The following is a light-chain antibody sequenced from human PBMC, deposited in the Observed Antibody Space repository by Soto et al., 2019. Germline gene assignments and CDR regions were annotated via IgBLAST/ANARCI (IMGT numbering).Light chain of an antibody. V-gene: IGLV1-51*01. J-gene: IGLJ1*01. CDR1: SSNIGNNY. CDR3: GTWDSSMSAGV. CDR2: DNN. Sequence: QSVLTQPPSVSAAPGQKVTISCSGSSSNIGNNYVSWYQQLPGTAPKLLIYDNNKRPSGIPDRFSGSKSGTSATLGITGLQTGDEADYYCGTWDSSMSAGVFGTGTKDTVL.